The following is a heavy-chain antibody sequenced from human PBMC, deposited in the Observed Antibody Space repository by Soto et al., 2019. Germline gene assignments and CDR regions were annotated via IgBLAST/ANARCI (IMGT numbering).Heavy chain of an antibody. V-gene: IGHV3-23*01. D-gene: IGHD3-3*01. CDR3: AKLAWYYDFWSGYYHYFDY. Sequence: GGSLRLSCAASGFTFSSYAMSWVRQAPGKGLEWVSAISGSGGSTYYADSVKGRFTISRDNSKNTLYLQMNSLRAEDTAVYYCAKLAWYYDFWSGYYHYFDYWGQGTLVTVSS. CDR1: GFTFSSYA. J-gene: IGHJ4*02. CDR2: ISGSGGST.